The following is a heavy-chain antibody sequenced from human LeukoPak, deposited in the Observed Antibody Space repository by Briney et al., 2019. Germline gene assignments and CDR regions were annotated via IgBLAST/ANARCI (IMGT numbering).Heavy chain of an antibody. CDR2: ISDDGRRK. J-gene: IGHJ4*02. Sequence: GGSLRLSCAASGFSFISYGMHWVRQAPGKGLEWVGVISDDGRRKDYADSVKGRFTISRDNSKDTLYLQMNSLRAEDTAVYYCAKRPSGYGDYVSYFDYWGQGTLVTVSS. V-gene: IGHV3-30*18. CDR1: GFSFISYG. CDR3: AKRPSGYGDYVSYFDY. D-gene: IGHD4-17*01.